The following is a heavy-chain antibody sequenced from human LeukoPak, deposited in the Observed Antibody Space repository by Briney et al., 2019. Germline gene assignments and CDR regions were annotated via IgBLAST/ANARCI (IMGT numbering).Heavy chain of an antibody. CDR2: IDWDDDK. J-gene: IGHJ6*03. Sequence: SGPTLVNPTQTLTLTCTFSGFSLSTSGMCVSWIRQPPGKALEWLARIDWDDDKYYSTSLKTRLTISKDTSKNQVVPTMTNMDPVDTATYYCARIIRIAARSNYYYYYMDVWGKGTTVTVSS. D-gene: IGHD6-6*01. CDR1: GFSLSTSGMC. CDR3: ARIIRIAARSNYYYYYMDV. V-gene: IGHV2-70*11.